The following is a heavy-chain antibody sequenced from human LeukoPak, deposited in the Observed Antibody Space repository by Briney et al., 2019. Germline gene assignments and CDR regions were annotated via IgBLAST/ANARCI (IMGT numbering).Heavy chain of an antibody. Sequence: GGSLILSCAASGFTFSSYAMSWVRQAPGKGLEWVSVISGSGDSTYYADSVKGRFTISRDNSKNTLYLQMNSLRAEDTAVYYCAKVWGNWNLDIWGQGTMVTVSS. CDR1: GFTFSSYA. J-gene: IGHJ3*02. CDR3: AKVWGNWNLDI. CDR2: ISGSGDST. D-gene: IGHD1-20*01. V-gene: IGHV3-23*01.